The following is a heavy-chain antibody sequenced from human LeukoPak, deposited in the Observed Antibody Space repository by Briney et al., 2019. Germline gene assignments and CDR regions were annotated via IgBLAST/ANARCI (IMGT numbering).Heavy chain of an antibody. CDR3: ARDWDAMNNCFDP. Sequence: ASVTVSCKASGYTFTNYGISWVRQAPGQGLEWMGWISTNSDIRTYAQTLQGRFTITTDTAPTTAYMELNNLTFGDTAVYYCARDWDAMNNCFDPWGQGTPVTVSS. CDR1: GYTFTNYG. J-gene: IGHJ5*02. CDR2: ISTNSDIR. V-gene: IGHV1-18*01. D-gene: IGHD1-26*01.